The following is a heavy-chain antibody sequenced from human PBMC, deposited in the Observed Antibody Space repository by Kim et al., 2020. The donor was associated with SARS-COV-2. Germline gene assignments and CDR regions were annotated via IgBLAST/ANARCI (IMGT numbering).Heavy chain of an antibody. CDR2: INPSGGST. CDR3: ARDQTAYDFWSGLFDY. V-gene: IGHV1-46*01. Sequence: ASVKVSCKASGYTFTSYYMHWVRQAPGQGLEWMGIINPSGGSTSYAQKFQGRVTMTRDTSTSTVYMELSSLRSEDTAVYYCARDQTAYDFWSGLFDYWGQGTLVTVSS. D-gene: IGHD3-3*01. J-gene: IGHJ4*02. CDR1: GYTFTSYY.